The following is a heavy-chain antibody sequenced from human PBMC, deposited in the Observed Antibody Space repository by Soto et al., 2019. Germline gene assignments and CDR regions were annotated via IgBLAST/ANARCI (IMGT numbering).Heavy chain of an antibody. J-gene: IGHJ4*02. CDR1: GGSISSGGYS. Sequence: SETLSLTCAVSGGSISSGGYSWSWIRQPPGKGLEWIGYIYHSGSTYYNPSLKSRVTISVDRSKNQFSLKLSSVTAADTAVYYCASLGIVSSVEIDYWGQGTLVTVSS. CDR2: IYHSGST. V-gene: IGHV4-30-2*01. D-gene: IGHD3-22*01. CDR3: ASLGIVSSVEIDY.